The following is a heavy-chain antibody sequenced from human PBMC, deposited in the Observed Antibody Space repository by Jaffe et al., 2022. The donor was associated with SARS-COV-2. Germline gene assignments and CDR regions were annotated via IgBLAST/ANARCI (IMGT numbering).Heavy chain of an antibody. D-gene: IGHD3-22*01. CDR3: ARNTGYYDSSGLYYYYGMDV. CDR1: GFTFSSYA. V-gene: IGHV3-30-3*01. J-gene: IGHJ6*02. Sequence: QVQLVESGGGVVQPGRSLRLSCAASGFTFSSYAMHWVRQAPGKGLEWVAVISYDGSNKYYADSVKGRFTISRDNSKNTLYLQMNSLRAEDTAVYYCARNTGYYDSSGLYYYYGMDVWGQGTTVTVSS. CDR2: ISYDGSNK.